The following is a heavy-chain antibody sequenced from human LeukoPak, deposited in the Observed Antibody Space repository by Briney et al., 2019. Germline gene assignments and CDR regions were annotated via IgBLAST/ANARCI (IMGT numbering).Heavy chain of an antibody. Sequence: SETLSLTCAVSGGSIYSSTYYWSWIRQPPGKGLEWIGEINHSGITNYNPSLKSRVTISADTSKNQFSLKLTSVTAADTAVYYCANPARDFADSGAITWWGQGTLVTVSS. CDR2: INHSGIT. D-gene: IGHD4-17*01. CDR1: GGSIYSSTYY. V-gene: IGHV4-34*01. CDR3: ANPARDFADSGAITW. J-gene: IGHJ4*02.